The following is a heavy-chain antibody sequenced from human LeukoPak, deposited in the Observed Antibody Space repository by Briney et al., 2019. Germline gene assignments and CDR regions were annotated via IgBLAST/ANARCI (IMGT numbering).Heavy chain of an antibody. CDR2: IYYSGST. V-gene: IGHV4-59*12. D-gene: IGHD6-19*01. J-gene: IGHJ4*02. CDR3: ASGDSSGWRPFDY. CDR1: GGSISNYY. Sequence: PSETLSLTCTVSGGSISNYYWSWIRQPPGKGLEWIGYIYYSGSTNYNPSLKSRVTISVDKSKNQFSLKLSSVTAADTAVYYCASGDSSGWRPFDYWGQGTLVTVSS.